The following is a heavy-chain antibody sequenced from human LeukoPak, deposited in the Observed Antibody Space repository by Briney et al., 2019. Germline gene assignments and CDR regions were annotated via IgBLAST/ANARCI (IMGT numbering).Heavy chain of an antibody. V-gene: IGHV3-21*04. CDR3: RGYCSSTSCSALSYFDY. J-gene: IGHJ4*02. CDR2: ISSSSSYI. D-gene: IGHD2-2*01. Sequence: GGSLRLSCAASGFTFSSYSMNWVRQAPGKGLEWVSSISSSSSYIYYADSVKGRFTISRDNSKNTLYLQMNSLRAEDTAVYYCRGYCSSTSCSALSYFDYWGQGTLVTVSS. CDR1: GFTFSSYS.